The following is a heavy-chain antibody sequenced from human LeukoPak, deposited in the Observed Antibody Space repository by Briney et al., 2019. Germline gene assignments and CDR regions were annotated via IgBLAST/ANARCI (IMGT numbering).Heavy chain of an antibody. Sequence: GGSLRLSCAVSGFTFSGSAMHWVRQASGKGLEGVGRIRSKGNNYATTYAESVKGRFTISRDDSKNTAYLQMDSLKIEDTAVYYCARGGFNYSPFDYWGQGTLVTVSS. CDR2: IRSKGNNYAT. CDR1: GFTFSGSA. V-gene: IGHV3-73*01. J-gene: IGHJ4*02. D-gene: IGHD5-24*01. CDR3: ARGGFNYSPFDY.